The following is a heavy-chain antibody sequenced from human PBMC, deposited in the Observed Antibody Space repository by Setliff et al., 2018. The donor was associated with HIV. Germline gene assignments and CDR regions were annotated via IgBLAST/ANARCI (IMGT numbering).Heavy chain of an antibody. CDR3: ARVGGGSWLGIHYYYYMGV. Sequence: SETLSLTCSVFGASISGSDYYWGWIRQLPEKGLEWIGSIYYSGSAYHNPSLKSRVAMSVDTAKKQFSLKLTSLTGADTAVYYCARVGGGSWLGIHYYYYMGVWGKGITVTVSS. V-gene: IGHV4-39*01. CDR2: IYYSGSA. D-gene: IGHD2-15*01. CDR1: GASISGSDYY. J-gene: IGHJ6*03.